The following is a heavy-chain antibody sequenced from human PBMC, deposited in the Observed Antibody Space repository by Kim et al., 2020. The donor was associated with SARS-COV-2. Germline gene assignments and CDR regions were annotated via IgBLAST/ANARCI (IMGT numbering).Heavy chain of an antibody. J-gene: IGHJ4*02. V-gene: IGHV3-48*01. CDR2: ISSSSSTI. CDR3: ARESLRYFDWLLWHFDY. Sequence: GGSLRLSCAASGFTFSSYSMNWVRQAPGKGLEWVSYISSSSSTIYYADSVKGRFTISRDNAKNSLYLQMNSLRAEDTAVYYCARESLRYFDWLLWHFDYWGQGPLVTVSS. D-gene: IGHD3-9*01. CDR1: GFTFSSYS.